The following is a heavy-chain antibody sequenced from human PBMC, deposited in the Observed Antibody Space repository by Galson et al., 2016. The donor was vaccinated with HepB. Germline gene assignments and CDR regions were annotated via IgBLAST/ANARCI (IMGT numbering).Heavy chain of an antibody. J-gene: IGHJ4*02. D-gene: IGHD6-19*01. CDR3: ARAVGGQEIHD. CDR1: GYTFTRYA. V-gene: IGHV7-4-1*02. CDR2: INTNTGNP. Sequence: QSGAEVKRPGESLEISCKASGYTFTRYAMNWVRQAPGQGLEWMGWINTNTGNPTYAQGFTGRFVFSLDTSVSTAYLQISSLKAEDTAVYYCARAVGGQEIHDWGQGTLVTVSS.